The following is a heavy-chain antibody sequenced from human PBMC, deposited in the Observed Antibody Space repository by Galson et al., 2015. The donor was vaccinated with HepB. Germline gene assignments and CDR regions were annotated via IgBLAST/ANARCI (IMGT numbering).Heavy chain of an antibody. CDR1: GYTFIDHF. J-gene: IGHJ6*02. CDR2: INSKNGGT. CDR3: ARERTRFLGWLLKGDRYYHGLDV. Sequence: SVKVSCKASGYTFIDHFIHWVRQAPGQGLEWMGRINSKNGGTNYVEKFKGRVTMTREASISTVYMDLSGLRPDDTAAYYCARERTRFLGWLLKGDRYYHGLDVWGQGTTVIVSS. V-gene: IGHV1-2*06. D-gene: IGHD3-3*01.